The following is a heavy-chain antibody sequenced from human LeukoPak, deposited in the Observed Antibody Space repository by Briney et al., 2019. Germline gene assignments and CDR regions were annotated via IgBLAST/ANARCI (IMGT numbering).Heavy chain of an antibody. J-gene: IGHJ4*02. CDR1: GASISSGDYY. Sequence: PSETLSLTCTVSGASISSGDYYWSWIRPPPGKGLEWIGYIYYSGSPYYNPSLKSRITISVDTSKNQFSLKMSSVTAADTAVYYCARDHDREGFSFGFWGQGTLVTVSS. CDR2: IYYSGSP. CDR3: ARDHDREGFSFGF. V-gene: IGHV4-30-4*01. D-gene: IGHD2/OR15-2a*01.